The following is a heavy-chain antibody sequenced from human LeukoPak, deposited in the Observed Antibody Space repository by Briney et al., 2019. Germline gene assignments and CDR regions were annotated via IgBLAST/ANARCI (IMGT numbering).Heavy chain of an antibody. J-gene: IGHJ5*02. D-gene: IGHD1-14*01. CDR2: INPNSGGT. CDR1: GHTFGDHY. V-gene: IGHV1-2*02. Sequence: ASEKVSCKASGHTFGDHYMHWVRHAPGQGLEWMGWINPNSGGTKYAQRFQGRVTMTRDTSISTAYMELRRLRSDDTAVYYCARVLLRTGIPEGFDPWGQGTLVTVSS. CDR3: ARVLLRTGIPEGFDP.